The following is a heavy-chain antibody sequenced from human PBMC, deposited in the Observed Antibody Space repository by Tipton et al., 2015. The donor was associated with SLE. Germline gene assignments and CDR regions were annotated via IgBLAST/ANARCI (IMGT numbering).Heavy chain of an antibody. CDR1: GGSFSGYY. Sequence: LRLSCAVYGGSFSGYYWSWISQPPGKGLEWIGEINHSGSTNYNPSRKSRVTISVDTSKNQFSLKLSSVTAADTAVYYCARRIYCSSTSCYFDAFDICGQGTMVTVSS. CDR2: INHSGST. D-gene: IGHD2-2*01. V-gene: IGHV4-34*01. J-gene: IGHJ3*02. CDR3: ARRIYCSSTSCYFDAFDI.